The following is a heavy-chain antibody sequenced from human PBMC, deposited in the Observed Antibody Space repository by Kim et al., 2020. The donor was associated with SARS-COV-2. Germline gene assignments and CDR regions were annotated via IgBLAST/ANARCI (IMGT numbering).Heavy chain of an antibody. Sequence: GGSLRLSCAASGFTFSNAWMSWVRQAPGKGLEWVGRIKSKTDGGTTDYAAPVKGRFTISRDDSKNTLYLQMNSLKTEDTAVYYCTIVAPLYYYYGMDVWGQGTTVTVSS. CDR3: TIVAPLYYYYGMDV. D-gene: IGHD3-16*02. V-gene: IGHV3-15*01. CDR2: IKSKTDGGTT. J-gene: IGHJ6*02. CDR1: GFTFSNAW.